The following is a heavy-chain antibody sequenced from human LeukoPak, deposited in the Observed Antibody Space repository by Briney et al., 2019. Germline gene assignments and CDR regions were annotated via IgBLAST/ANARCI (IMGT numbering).Heavy chain of an antibody. V-gene: IGHV3-48*03. J-gene: IGHJ4*02. Sequence: GGSLRLSCAASGFTFSSYEMNWVRQAPGKGLEWVSYISSSGSTIYYADSVKGRFTISRDNSKNTLYLQVNSLRAEDTAVYYCARGLYSSSPWGQGILVTVSS. D-gene: IGHD6-6*01. CDR3: ARGLYSSSP. CDR2: ISSSGSTI. CDR1: GFTFSSYE.